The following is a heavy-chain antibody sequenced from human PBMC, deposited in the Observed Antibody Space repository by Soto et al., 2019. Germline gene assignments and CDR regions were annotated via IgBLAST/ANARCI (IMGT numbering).Heavy chain of an antibody. Sequence: QVQLMESGGGVVQPGRSLRLSCAASGFTFSSYAMHWVRQAPGKGLEWVAVISYDGSNKYYADSVKGRFTISRDNSKNTLYLQMNSLRAEDTAVYYCARQSAMAYYFDYWGQGTLVTVSS. V-gene: IGHV3-30-3*01. J-gene: IGHJ4*02. D-gene: IGHD5-18*01. CDR2: ISYDGSNK. CDR3: ARQSAMAYYFDY. CDR1: GFTFSSYA.